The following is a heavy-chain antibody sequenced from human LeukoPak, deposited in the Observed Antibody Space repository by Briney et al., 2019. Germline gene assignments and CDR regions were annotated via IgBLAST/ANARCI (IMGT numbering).Heavy chain of an antibody. CDR2: IKQDGSEK. J-gene: IGHJ4*02. D-gene: IGHD5/OR15-5a*01. Sequence: GGSLRLPCAASRFTFSSYWMTWVRQAPGKGLEWVANIKQDGSEKYYVDSVKGRFTISRDNAKNSLDLQMNSLRAEDTAVYYCARGRLGLDYWGQGILVTVSS. CDR3: ARGRLGLDY. CDR1: RFTFSSYW. V-gene: IGHV3-7*04.